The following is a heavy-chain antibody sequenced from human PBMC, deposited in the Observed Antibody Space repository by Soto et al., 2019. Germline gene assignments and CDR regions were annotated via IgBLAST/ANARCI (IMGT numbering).Heavy chain of an antibody. D-gene: IGHD3-3*01. J-gene: IGHJ6*03. Sequence: PGESLKISCKGSGYSFTSYWIGWVRQMPGKGLEWMGIIYPGDSDTRYSPSFQGQVTISADKSISTAYLQWSSLKASDTAMYYCARHYRDRYYDFGSGYYSRRGTPIDVWGKGTTDTGSS. CDR1: GYSFTSYW. CDR3: ARHYRDRYYDFGSGYYSRRGTPIDV. CDR2: IYPGDSDT. V-gene: IGHV5-51*01.